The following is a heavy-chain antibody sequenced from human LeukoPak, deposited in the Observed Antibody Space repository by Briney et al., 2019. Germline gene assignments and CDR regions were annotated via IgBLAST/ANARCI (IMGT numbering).Heavy chain of an antibody. CDR2: IKSKTDGGTT. CDR1: GFTFSNAW. V-gene: IGHV3-15*07. Sequence: PGGSLRLSCAASGFTFSNAWMNWVRQAPGKGLEWVGCIKSKTDGGTTDYAAPVKGRFTISRDDSKNTLYLQMNSLKTEDTAVYYCTTYRQTMIVTLWGQGTLVTVSS. D-gene: IGHD3-22*01. J-gene: IGHJ4*02. CDR3: TTYRQTMIVTL.